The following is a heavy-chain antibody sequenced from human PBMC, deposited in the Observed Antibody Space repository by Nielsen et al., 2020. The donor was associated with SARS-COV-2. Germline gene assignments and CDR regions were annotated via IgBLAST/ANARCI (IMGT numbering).Heavy chain of an antibody. Sequence: GGSLRLSCAASGFTLSDLYMSWIRQAPGKGLEWVAFISSTGGYTNYAESVEGRFTISRDNSKNTLYLQMNSLRAEDTAVYYCARALEWELSYWGQGTLVTVSS. D-gene: IGHD1-26*01. CDR2: ISSTGGYT. J-gene: IGHJ4*02. CDR1: GFTLSDLY. V-gene: IGHV3-11*06. CDR3: ARALEWELSY.